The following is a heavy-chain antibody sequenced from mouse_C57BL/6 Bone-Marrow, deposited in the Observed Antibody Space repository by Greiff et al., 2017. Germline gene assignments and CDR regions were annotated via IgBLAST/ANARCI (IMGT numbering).Heavy chain of an antibody. Sequence: QVQLQQPGAELVKPGASVKLSCKASGYTFTSYWMQWVKQRPGQGLEWIGEIDPSDSYTNYNQKFKGKATLTVDTTSSTAYMQLSSLTSEDSAVYYCVGGYYVNSYAKDYWGQGTSVTVSS. V-gene: IGHV1-50*01. CDR1: GYTFTSYW. CDR2: IDPSDSYT. CDR3: VGGYYVNSYAKDY. J-gene: IGHJ4*01. D-gene: IGHD2-1*01.